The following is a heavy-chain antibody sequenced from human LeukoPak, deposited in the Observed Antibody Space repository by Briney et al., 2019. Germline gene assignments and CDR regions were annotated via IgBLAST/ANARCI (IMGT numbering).Heavy chain of an antibody. CDR1: GLTFSSYW. Sequence: PGGSLRLSCAASGLTFSSYWMRWARQLPGKGLVWVSRISPTGSTTSYADSVKGRFTVSRDNAKNTLYLQVNNLRAEDTAVYYCARGPNSNWSGLDFWGQGTLLTVSS. J-gene: IGHJ4*02. CDR3: ARGPNSNWSGLDF. CDR2: ISPTGSTT. D-gene: IGHD6-6*01. V-gene: IGHV3-74*01.